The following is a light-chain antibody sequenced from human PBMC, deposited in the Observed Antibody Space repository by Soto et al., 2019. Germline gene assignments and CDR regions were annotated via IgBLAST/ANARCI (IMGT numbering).Light chain of an antibody. CDR3: QQYGNSPAP. CDR1: QSASSSY. Sequence: EILLTQSPGTLSLSPGERASLSWRASQSASSSYLAWYQQKPGQAPRLLIYGASSRATGIPDRFSGSGSGTAFTFTISRLEPEDFAVYYCQQYGNSPAPVGQGPKVDIK. J-gene: IGKJ1*01. V-gene: IGKV3-20*01. CDR2: GAS.